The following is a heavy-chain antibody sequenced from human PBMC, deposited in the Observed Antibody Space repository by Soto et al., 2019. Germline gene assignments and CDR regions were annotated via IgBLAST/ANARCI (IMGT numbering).Heavy chain of an antibody. Sequence: SHPSTVACYYSRGRGYWGWIRQCPGKGLEWIGGIYHSGSTYYNPALKSRVIISVDTSKTQFSLKLSSVTAADTAVYFCAKVAPIAGANGLAFRVQGTTVTVSS. V-gene: IGHV4-38-2*02. D-gene: IGHD6-13*01. J-gene: IGHJ6*02. CDR2: IYHSGST. CDR3: AKVAPIAGANGLAF. CDR1: CYYSRGRGY.